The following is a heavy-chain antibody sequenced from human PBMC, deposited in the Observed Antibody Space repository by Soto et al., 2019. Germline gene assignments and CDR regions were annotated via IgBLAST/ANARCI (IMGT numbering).Heavy chain of an antibody. V-gene: IGHV3-23*01. Sequence: GGSLRLSCAGSGFTPTTTPLSWVRQPPGKGLEWVTTISGTASRTYYVDSVKGRFFISRDNSKNTMTLQMNNLTVDDTAVYYCATSFRHFDNWGQGTRVTVSS. J-gene: IGHJ4*02. CDR1: GFTPTTTP. CDR2: ISGTASRT. CDR3: ATSFRHFDN.